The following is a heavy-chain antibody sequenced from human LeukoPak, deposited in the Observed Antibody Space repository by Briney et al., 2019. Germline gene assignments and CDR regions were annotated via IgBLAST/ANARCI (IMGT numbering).Heavy chain of an antibody. CDR3: ARGPRRCGYNWFDP. CDR2: MNPNSGNT. D-gene: IGHD4/OR15-4a*01. CDR1: GYTFTSYD. Sequence: GASVKVSCKASGYTFTSYDINWVRQATGQGLEWMGWMNPNSGNTGYAQKFQGRVTMTRNTSISTAYMELSSLRSEDTAVYYCARGPRRCGYNWFDPWGQGTLVTVSS. J-gene: IGHJ5*02. V-gene: IGHV1-8*01.